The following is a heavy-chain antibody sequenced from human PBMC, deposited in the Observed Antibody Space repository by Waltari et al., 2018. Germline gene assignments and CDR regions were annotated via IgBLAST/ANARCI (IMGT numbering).Heavy chain of an antibody. CDR2: ISSSSSTV. Sequence: EVHLVQSGGGLVQPGGSLRLSCAASGFNFSSYSMDWFRQAPGKGREWVSYISSSSSTVYYADSVKGRFTISRDNAKNSLYLQMNSLRAEDTAVYYCAREYYTHFDYWGQGTLVTVSS. CDR1: GFNFSSYS. V-gene: IGHV3-48*01. CDR3: AREYYTHFDY. D-gene: IGHD3-10*01. J-gene: IGHJ4*02.